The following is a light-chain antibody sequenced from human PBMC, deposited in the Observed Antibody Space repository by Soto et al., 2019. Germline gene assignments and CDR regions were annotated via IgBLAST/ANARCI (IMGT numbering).Light chain of an antibody. CDR1: SSDVGCYEY. CDR3: CSFAGSYTYV. J-gene: IGLJ1*01. V-gene: IGLV2-11*01. CDR2: DVS. Sequence: QSVLTQPRSVSGTPGQSVTISCTGSSSDVGCYEYVSWYQQHPGKVPKLIIYDVSERPAGVPDRFSGSKSGNTASLTISGLQAEDEADYSCCSFAGSYTYVFGGGTEVTVL.